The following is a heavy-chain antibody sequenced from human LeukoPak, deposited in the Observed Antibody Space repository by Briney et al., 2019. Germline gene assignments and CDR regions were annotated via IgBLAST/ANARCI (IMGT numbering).Heavy chain of an antibody. J-gene: IGHJ4*02. Sequence: GGSLRLSCAASGFTFSSYGMHWVRQAPGKGLEWVAFIRYDGSNKYYADSVKGRFTISRDNSKNTLYLQMNSLRAEDTAVYYCAKERSASSSRAHSGYWGQGTLVTVSS. D-gene: IGHD6-13*01. CDR3: AKERSASSSRAHSGY. CDR2: IRYDGSNK. CDR1: GFTFSSYG. V-gene: IGHV3-30*02.